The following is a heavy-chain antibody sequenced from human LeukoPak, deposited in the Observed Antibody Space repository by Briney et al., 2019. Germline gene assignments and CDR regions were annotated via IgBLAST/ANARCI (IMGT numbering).Heavy chain of an antibody. CDR1: GYIFTSYY. Sequence: ASVKASCKASGYIFTSYYMHWVRQAPGQGLEWMGIINPSGGSTSYAQKFRGRVTMTRDTSTSTVYMELSSLRSEDTAVYYCASNSGYSYGLGNDAFDIWGQGTMVTVSS. CDR3: ASNSGYSYGLGNDAFDI. D-gene: IGHD5-18*01. J-gene: IGHJ3*02. V-gene: IGHV1-46*03. CDR2: INPSGGST.